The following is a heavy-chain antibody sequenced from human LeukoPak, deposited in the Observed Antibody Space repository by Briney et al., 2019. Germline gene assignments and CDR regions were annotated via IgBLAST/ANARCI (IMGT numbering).Heavy chain of an antibody. CDR2: ISGGSNDI. CDR1: GYTFSSYS. V-gene: IGHV3-21*05. Sequence: PGGSLGLSCAASGYTFSSYSLSWVRQAPGKGLEWVSYISGGSNDIYYADSVKGRFTVSRDNAENSLYLQMSSLRAEDTAVYYCARVRNNFYFDYWGQGTLVTVSS. J-gene: IGHJ4*02. D-gene: IGHD2/OR15-2a*01. CDR3: ARVRNNFYFDY.